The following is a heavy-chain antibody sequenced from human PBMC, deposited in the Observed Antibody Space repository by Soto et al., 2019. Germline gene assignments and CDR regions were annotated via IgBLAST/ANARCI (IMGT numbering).Heavy chain of an antibody. CDR1: GFTFSDYY. CDR2: ISRSGSII. CDR3: ARDHGYYESSGYFDY. Sequence: GGSLRLSCAASGFTFSDYYMSWIRQAPGKGLEWVSYISRSGSIIYYADSVKGRFTISRDNAKNSLYLQMNSLRVEDTAVYYCARDHGYYESSGYFDYWGQGTLVTVSS. J-gene: IGHJ4*02. V-gene: IGHV3-11*01. D-gene: IGHD3-22*01.